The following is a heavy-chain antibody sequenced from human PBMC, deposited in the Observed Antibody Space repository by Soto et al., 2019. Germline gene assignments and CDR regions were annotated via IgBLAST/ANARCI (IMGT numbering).Heavy chain of an antibody. CDR1: GFTFSDYY. CDR2: IVSGSTYT. CDR3: ARVDGESRVDV. J-gene: IGHJ6*02. Sequence: VQLVESGGGVVKPGGSLRLSCAASGFTFSDYYMAWVRQTPGKGLEWIAYIVSGSTYTNYADSAKGRFTISRDNDRESLFLEMNSLRADDTTLYDCARVDGESRVDVWGQGTTVSVS. D-gene: IGHD2-21*01. V-gene: IGHV3-11*06.